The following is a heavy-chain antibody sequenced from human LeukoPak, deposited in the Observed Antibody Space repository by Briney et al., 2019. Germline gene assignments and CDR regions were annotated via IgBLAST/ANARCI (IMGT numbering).Heavy chain of an antibody. CDR3: AREFVLYYYDY. D-gene: IGHD3-10*01. J-gene: IGHJ4*02. CDR1: DYTFTRYG. V-gene: IGHV1-3*01. Sequence: GASVNVSCKVSDYTFTRYGISWVRQAPGQRLEWMGWINAGNGNTKYSQRFQGRVTITRDTSASTAYMELSSLRSEDTAVYYCAREFVLYYYDYWGQGTLVTVSS. CDR2: INAGNGNT.